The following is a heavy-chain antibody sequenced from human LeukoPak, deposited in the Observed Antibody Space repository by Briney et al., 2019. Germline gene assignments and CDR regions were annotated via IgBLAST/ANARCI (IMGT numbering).Heavy chain of an antibody. CDR3: AILRVYDSSGYPSYYFDY. Sequence: SVEVSSTASGGTFSSYTISWVRQAPGQRLEWMGRIIPILGIANYAQKFPGRVLIPADKYTSTAYMELSSLRSEDTAVYYCAILRVYDSSGYPSYYFDYWGQGTLVTVSS. V-gene: IGHV1-69*02. CDR1: GGTFSSYT. J-gene: IGHJ4*02. D-gene: IGHD3-22*01. CDR2: IIPILGIA.